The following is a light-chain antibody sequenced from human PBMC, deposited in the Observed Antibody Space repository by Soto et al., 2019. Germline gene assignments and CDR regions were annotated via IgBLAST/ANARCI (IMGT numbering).Light chain of an antibody. J-gene: IGKJ2*01. V-gene: IGKV1-5*01. CDR3: QHYNSYPHT. Sequence: DIQMTQSPSTLSASVGDRVTITCRASQSVVTWLAWYQQKPGKAPKLLIYDVSTLKNGVPSRFSGSGSGTEFTLTISSLRPDDTATYYCQHYNSYPHTFGQGTKLEIK. CDR1: QSVVTW. CDR2: DVS.